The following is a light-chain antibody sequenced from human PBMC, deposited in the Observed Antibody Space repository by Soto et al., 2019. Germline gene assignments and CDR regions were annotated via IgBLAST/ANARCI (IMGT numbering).Light chain of an antibody. CDR2: GSS. V-gene: IGKV3-15*01. CDR1: QSVNIN. CDR3: QQYNTWPPWA. Sequence: EVVMTQSPAILSLSPGERATLSCRASQSVNINLAWYQKKPGQAPRLLIYGSSARVTGVPDRFSGSGSGTDFTLTISSLQSEDCAVYYCQQYNTWPPWAFGQGTKVEIK. J-gene: IGKJ1*01.